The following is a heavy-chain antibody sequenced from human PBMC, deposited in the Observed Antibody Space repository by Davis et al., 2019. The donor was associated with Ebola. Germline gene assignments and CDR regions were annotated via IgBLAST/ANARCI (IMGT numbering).Heavy chain of an antibody. V-gene: IGHV3-30*14. CDR2: ISYNGDKT. CDR1: RFLFSNYV. CDR3: ARDDGWD. J-gene: IGHJ4*02. Sequence: GGSLRLSCTASRFLFSNYVMHWVRQTPGKGLEWVAAISYNGDKTYYVDSVGGRFTISRDNSKNTLYLQMNSLRAEDTAVYYCARDDGWDWGQGTLVTVSS. D-gene: IGHD1-26*01.